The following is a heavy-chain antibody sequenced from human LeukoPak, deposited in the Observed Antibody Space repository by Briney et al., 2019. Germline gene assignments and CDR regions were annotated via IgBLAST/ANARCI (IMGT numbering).Heavy chain of an antibody. CDR2: INHSGST. Sequence: PSETLSLTCAVYDGSFSGYYWSWIRQPPGKGLEWIGEINHSGSTNYNPSLKSRVTISLDTSKNQFSLKLSSVTAADTAVYYCARDYYDSSGTRFDYWGQGTLVTVSS. V-gene: IGHV4-34*01. J-gene: IGHJ4*02. CDR1: DGSFSGYY. CDR3: ARDYYDSSGTRFDY. D-gene: IGHD3-22*01.